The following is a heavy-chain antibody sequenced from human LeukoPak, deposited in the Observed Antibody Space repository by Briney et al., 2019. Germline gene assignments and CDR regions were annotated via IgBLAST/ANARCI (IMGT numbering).Heavy chain of an antibody. CDR2: ISSNSRII. J-gene: IGHJ4*02. CDR3: ARDGGYSSSLDY. CDR1: GFTFRSYS. Sequence: GGSLRLSCAASGFTFRSYSMNWVRQTPGKGLEWVSYISSNSRIIYYADSVRGRFTISRDNAKNSLYLQMNSLGAEDTAVYYCARDGGYSSSLDYWGQGTLVTGSS. V-gene: IGHV3-48*01. D-gene: IGHD6-6*01.